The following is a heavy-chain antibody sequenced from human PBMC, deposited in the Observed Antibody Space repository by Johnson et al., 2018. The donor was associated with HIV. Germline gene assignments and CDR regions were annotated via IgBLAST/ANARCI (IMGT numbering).Heavy chain of an antibody. CDR3: ARDGTFGYGDYVGRAFDI. Sequence: QVQLVESGGGVVQPGRSLRLSCAASGFTFSSYAMHWVRQAPGKGLEWVAVISYDGSNKYYADSVKGRFTISRDNSKNTPYLQMNSLRAEDTAVYYCARDGTFGYGDYVGRAFDIWGQGTMVTVSS. V-gene: IGHV3-30*04. D-gene: IGHD4-17*01. CDR1: GFTFSSYA. CDR2: ISYDGSNK. J-gene: IGHJ3*02.